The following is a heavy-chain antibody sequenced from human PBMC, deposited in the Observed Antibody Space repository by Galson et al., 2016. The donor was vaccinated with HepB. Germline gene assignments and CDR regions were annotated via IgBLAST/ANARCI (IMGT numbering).Heavy chain of an antibody. Sequence: CAISGDSVYNNGAAWVWIRQSPSRGLEWLGRTFYRSTWENHYAGSVINRITISPDTSRNQFSLHLNSVTPEDTAVYYCARAVMLGRGMDVWGQGTTGTVPS. CDR1: GDSVYNNGAA. CDR2: TFYRSTWEN. CDR3: ARAVMLGRGMDV. J-gene: IGHJ6*02. D-gene: IGHD3-10*01. V-gene: IGHV6-1*01.